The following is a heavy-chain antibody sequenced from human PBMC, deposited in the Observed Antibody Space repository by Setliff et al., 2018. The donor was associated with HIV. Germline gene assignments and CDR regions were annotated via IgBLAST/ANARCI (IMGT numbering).Heavy chain of an antibody. CDR2: ISPQNGNT. CDR1: GYDFRRYG. J-gene: IGHJ3*02. D-gene: IGHD3-9*01. CDR3: ARVGPVLRYFDWLFQSNAFDI. V-gene: IGHV1-18*01. Sequence: GASVKVSCKTSGYDFRRYGIAWVRQVPGHGLEWMGWISPQNGNTNYAQKLQGRVTMTTDTSTSTAYMELRSLRSNDTAVYYCARVGPVLRYFDWLFQSNAFDIWGQGTMVTVSS.